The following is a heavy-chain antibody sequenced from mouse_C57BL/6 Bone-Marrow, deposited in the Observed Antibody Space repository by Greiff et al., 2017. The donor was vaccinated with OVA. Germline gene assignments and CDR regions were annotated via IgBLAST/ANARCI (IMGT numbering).Heavy chain of an antibody. J-gene: IGHJ2*01. CDR2: ISDGGSYT. V-gene: IGHV5-4*01. CDR3: ARDYSFDY. Sequence: EVQLVESGGGLVKPGGSLKLSCAASGFTFSSYAMSWVRQTPEKRLEWVATISDGGSYTYYPDNVKGRFTISRDNAKNHLYLQMSHLKSEDTAMYYCARDYSFDYWGQGTTLTVSS. D-gene: IGHD1-1*01. CDR1: GFTFSSYA.